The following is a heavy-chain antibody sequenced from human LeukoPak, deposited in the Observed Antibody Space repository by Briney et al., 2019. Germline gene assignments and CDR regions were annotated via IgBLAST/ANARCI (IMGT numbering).Heavy chain of an antibody. V-gene: IGHV1-2*02. CDR3: ARESIAVGGTSSYFDF. J-gene: IGHJ4*02. CDR2: INPNSGGT. D-gene: IGHD6-19*01. CDR1: VYTFTHYY. Sequence: ASVKVSCKASVYTFTHYYLHWVRQAPGQGLAWMGWINPNSGGTNYAQRFQGRVTMTRDTSISTAYMELSRLRSDDTAVYYCARESIAVGGTSSYFDFWGQVTLVTVSS.